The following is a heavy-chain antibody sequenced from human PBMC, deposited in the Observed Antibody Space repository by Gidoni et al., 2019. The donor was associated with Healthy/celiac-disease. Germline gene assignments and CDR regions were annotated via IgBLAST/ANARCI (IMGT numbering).Heavy chain of an antibody. CDR3: ANFNWNEDAFDI. D-gene: IGHD1-1*01. CDR2: ISGSGGST. Sequence: EVQLLESGGGLVQPGGSLRLSCAASGFTFSSYAMSWVRQAPGKGLEWVSAISGSGGSTYYADSVKGRFTISRDNSKNTLYLQMNSLRAEDTAVYYCANFNWNEDAFDIWGQGTMVTVSS. J-gene: IGHJ3*02. V-gene: IGHV3-23*01. CDR1: GFTFSSYA.